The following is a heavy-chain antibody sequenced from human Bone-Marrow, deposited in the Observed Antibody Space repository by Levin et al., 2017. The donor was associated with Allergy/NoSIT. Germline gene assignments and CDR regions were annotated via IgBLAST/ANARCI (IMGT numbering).Heavy chain of an antibody. V-gene: IGHV7-4-1*02. J-gene: IGHJ5*02. CDR2: INTNTGNP. CDR3: GAWVQGASSRNWFDP. Sequence: GESLKISCKASGYTFTSYAMNWVRQAPGQGLEWMGWINTNTGNPTYAQGFTGRFVFSLDTSVSTAYLQISSLKAEDTAVYYCGAWVQGASSRNWFDPWGQGTLVTVSS. D-gene: IGHD3-10*01. CDR1: GYTFTSYA.